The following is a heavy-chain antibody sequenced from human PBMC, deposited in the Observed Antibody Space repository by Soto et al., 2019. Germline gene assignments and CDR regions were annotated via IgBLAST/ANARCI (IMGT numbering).Heavy chain of an antibody. CDR2: IYYSGST. CDR3: ARLLASGYGAFDI. J-gene: IGHJ3*02. D-gene: IGHD5-12*01. CDR1: GGSISSYY. Sequence: QVQLQESGPGLVKPSETLSLTCTVSGGSISSYYWSWIRQPPGKGLEWIGYIYYSGSTNYNPSLKSRVAISVDTSKNQCSLKLSSVTAADPAVYYCARLLASGYGAFDIWGQGTMVTVSS. V-gene: IGHV4-59*08.